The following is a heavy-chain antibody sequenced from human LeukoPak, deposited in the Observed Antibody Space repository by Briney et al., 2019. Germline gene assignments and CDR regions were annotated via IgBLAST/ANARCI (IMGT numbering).Heavy chain of an antibody. J-gene: IGHJ4*02. CDR2: IGSSSDYI. D-gene: IGHD1-7*01. CDR1: GFSFNTYN. Sequence: GGSLRLSCAASGFSFNTYNMNWVRQAPGKGLEWVSYIGSSSDYIYYADSVKGRFTSSRDNAKNSLFLQMNSLRAEDTAVYYCARALELRYYFDYWGQGTLVTVSS. V-gene: IGHV3-21*01. CDR3: ARALELRYYFDY.